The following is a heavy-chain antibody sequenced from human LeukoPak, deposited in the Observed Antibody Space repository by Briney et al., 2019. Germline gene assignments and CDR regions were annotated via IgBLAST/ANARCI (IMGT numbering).Heavy chain of an antibody. CDR3: ARGARGRLLYFDY. V-gene: IGHV3-21*01. CDR2: ISSSSSYI. Sequence: GGSLRLSCAASGFTFSSYSMNWVRQAPGKGLEWVSSISSSSSYIYYADSVKGRFTISRDNAKNSLYLQMNSLRAKDTAVYYCARGARGRLLYFDYWGQGTLVTVSS. CDR1: GFTFSSYS. J-gene: IGHJ4*02. D-gene: IGHD3-10*01.